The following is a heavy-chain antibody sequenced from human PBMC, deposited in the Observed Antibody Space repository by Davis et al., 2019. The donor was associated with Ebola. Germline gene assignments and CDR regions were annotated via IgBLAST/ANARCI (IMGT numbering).Heavy chain of an antibody. V-gene: IGHV3-15*07. J-gene: IGHJ4*02. CDR3: TTWAVWFGELLDY. CDR1: GFTFSNAW. CDR2: IKSKTDGGTT. Sequence: GESLKISCAASGFTFSNAWMNWVRQASGKGLEWVGRIKSKTDGGTTDYAAPVKGRFTISRDDSKNTLYLQMNSLKTEDTAVYYCTTWAVWFGELLDYWGQGTLVTVSS. D-gene: IGHD3-10*01.